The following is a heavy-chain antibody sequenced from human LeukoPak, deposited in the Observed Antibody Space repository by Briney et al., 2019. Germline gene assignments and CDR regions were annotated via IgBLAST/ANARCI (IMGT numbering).Heavy chain of an antibody. V-gene: IGHV4-39*07. CDR1: GGSISSSSYY. J-gene: IGHJ5*02. Sequence: SETLSLTCTVSGGSISSSSYYWGWIRQPPGKGLEWIGSIYYSGSTYYNPSLKSRVTISADTSKNQFSLKLSSVTAADTAVYYCASDGSGYSYNWFDPWGQGTLVTVSS. CDR2: IYYSGST. D-gene: IGHD3-3*01. CDR3: ASDGSGYSYNWFDP.